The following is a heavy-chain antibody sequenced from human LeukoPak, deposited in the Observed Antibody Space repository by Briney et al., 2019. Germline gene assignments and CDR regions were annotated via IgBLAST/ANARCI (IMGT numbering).Heavy chain of an antibody. CDR2: ISYDGSNK. Sequence: GGSLRLSCAASGFTFSSYAMHWVCQAPGKGLEWVAVISYDGSNKYYADSVKGRFTISRDNSKNTLYLQMNSLRAEDTAVYYCARDDRWFGELSNYGMDVWGQGTTVTVSS. D-gene: IGHD3-10*01. V-gene: IGHV3-30-3*01. CDR3: ARDDRWFGELSNYGMDV. J-gene: IGHJ6*02. CDR1: GFTFSSYA.